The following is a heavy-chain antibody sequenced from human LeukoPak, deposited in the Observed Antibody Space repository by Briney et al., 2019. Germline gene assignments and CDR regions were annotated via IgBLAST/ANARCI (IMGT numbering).Heavy chain of an antibody. Sequence: GGSLRLSWAASGFTFSSYAMTWVGQAPGKGREGVSAITGSGSSTYYADSVKGRFTISRDNSKNTIYVQMNSLRAEDTALYYCAKVRWELRGPFFDYWGQGTLVTVSS. CDR2: ITGSGSST. D-gene: IGHD1-26*01. J-gene: IGHJ4*02. CDR3: AKVRWELRGPFFDY. V-gene: IGHV3-23*01. CDR1: GFTFSSYA.